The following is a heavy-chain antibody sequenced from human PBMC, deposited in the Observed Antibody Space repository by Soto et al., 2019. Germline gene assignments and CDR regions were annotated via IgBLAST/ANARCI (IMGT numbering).Heavy chain of an antibody. CDR1: GGTFSRYT. D-gene: IGHD2-15*01. V-gene: IGHV1-69*13. Sequence: SVKVSCKASGGTFSRYTISWVRQAPGQGLEWMGGIIPIFGGANYAQRFQDRVTITADESTRTAYMELSSLRSGDTAVYYCATAVVAETPDYGMDVWGQGTTVTVSS. CDR2: IIPIFGGA. J-gene: IGHJ6*02. CDR3: ATAVVAETPDYGMDV.